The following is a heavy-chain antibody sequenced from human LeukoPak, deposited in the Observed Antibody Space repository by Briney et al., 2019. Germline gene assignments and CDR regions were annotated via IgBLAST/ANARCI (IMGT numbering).Heavy chain of an antibody. CDR1: GYTFTGYY. CDR3: ARDPSSSAGNWFDP. D-gene: IGHD6-6*01. J-gene: IGHJ5*02. Sequence: GASVKVSCKASGYTFTGYYMHWVRQAPGQGLEWMGWINPNSGGTTYAQKFQGRVTMTRDTSISTAYMELSRLRSDDTAVYYCARDPSSSAGNWFDPWGQGTLVTVSS. CDR2: INPNSGGT. V-gene: IGHV1-2*02.